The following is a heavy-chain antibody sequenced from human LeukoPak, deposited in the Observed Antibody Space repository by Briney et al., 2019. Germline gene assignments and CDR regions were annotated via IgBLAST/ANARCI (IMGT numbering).Heavy chain of an antibody. D-gene: IGHD2-21*02. CDR3: AKVGLRVTYFDY. J-gene: IGHJ4*02. Sequence: GGSLRLSCAASGFTFSSYGMHWVRQAPGKGLGWVAVISYDGSNKYYADSVKGRFTISRDNSKNTLYLQMNSLRAEDTAVYYCAKVGLRVTYFDYWGQGTLVTVSS. CDR1: GFTFSSYG. V-gene: IGHV3-30*18. CDR2: ISYDGSNK.